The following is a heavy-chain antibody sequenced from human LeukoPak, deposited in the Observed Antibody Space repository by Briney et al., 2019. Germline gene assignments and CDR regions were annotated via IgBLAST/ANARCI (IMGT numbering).Heavy chain of an antibody. CDR3: ARVPRGYSWFDP. CDR1: GYTFTGYY. V-gene: IGHV1-2*02. D-gene: IGHD6-13*01. Sequence: ASVRVSCKASGYTFTGYYMHWVQQAPGQGLEWMGWVNPNSGGTNFAQKFQGRVTMTRDTSISTAYMELSRLRSDDTAVYFCARVPRGYSWFDPWGQGTLVTVSS. J-gene: IGHJ5*02. CDR2: VNPNSGGT.